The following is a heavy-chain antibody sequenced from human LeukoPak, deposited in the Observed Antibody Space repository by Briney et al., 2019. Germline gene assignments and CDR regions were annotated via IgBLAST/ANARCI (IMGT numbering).Heavy chain of an antibody. CDR1: GYTFTSYS. D-gene: IGHD3-10*01. Sequence: ASVKVSCKASGYTFTSYSMHWVRQAPGQGHEWMGIINPSGGGTSYAQKFQGRVTMTRDTSTSTVYMELSSLRSEGTAVYYCARVWGSGSYYDYWGQGTLVTVSS. CDR2: INPSGGGT. J-gene: IGHJ4*02. CDR3: ARVWGSGSYYDY. V-gene: IGHV1-46*01.